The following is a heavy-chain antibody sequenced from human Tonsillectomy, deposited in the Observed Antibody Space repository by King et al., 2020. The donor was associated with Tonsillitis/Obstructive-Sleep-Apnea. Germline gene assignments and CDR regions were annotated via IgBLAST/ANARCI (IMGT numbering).Heavy chain of an antibody. D-gene: IGHD3-22*01. Sequence: VRLVESGGDLVQPGGSLRLSCSASGFTFSTYTMHWVRQAPGKGLDYVSAISSGGDGTYYADSVRGRFSISRDNSKNTLYLQMSSLRAEDTAVYYCVRPLPSFYDSSGYYWGQGTLVTVSS. V-gene: IGHV3-64D*06. J-gene: IGHJ4*02. CDR2: ISSGGDGT. CDR1: GFTFSTYT. CDR3: VRPLPSFYDSSGYY.